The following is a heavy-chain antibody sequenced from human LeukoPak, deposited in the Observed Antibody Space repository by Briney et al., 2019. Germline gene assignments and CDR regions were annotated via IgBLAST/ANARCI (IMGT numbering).Heavy chain of an antibody. CDR2: IYYSGST. V-gene: IGHV4-30-4*01. CDR1: GGSISSGDYY. D-gene: IGHD3-10*01. Sequence: SQTLSLTCNVSGGSISSGDYYWSWIRQPPGKGLEWIGYIYYSGSTYYNPSLKSRVTISVDTSKNQFSLKLSSVTAADTAVYYCASGEYYYGSGSYWGQGTLVTVSS. J-gene: IGHJ4*02. CDR3: ASGEYYYGSGSY.